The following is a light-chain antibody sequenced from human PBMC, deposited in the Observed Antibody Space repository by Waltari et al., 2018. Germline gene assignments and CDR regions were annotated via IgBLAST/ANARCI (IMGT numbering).Light chain of an antibody. CDR2: EVS. CDR3: SSYAGSMTLV. J-gene: IGLJ2*01. Sequence: QSALTQPPPASGSPGQSVTIPCTGTSSDVGGSNFVSGYQQHPGKAPKLMIYEVSERPSGVLDRFSDSKSSNTPSLSVSGLQTEDGSDYYCSSYAGSMTLVFGGGTKLTV. CDR1: SSDVGGSNF. V-gene: IGLV2-8*01.